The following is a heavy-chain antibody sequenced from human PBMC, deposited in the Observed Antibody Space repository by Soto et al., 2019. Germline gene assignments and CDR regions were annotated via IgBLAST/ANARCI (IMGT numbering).Heavy chain of an antibody. J-gene: IGHJ6*02. Sequence: GGSLRLSCAASGFTVSSNYMSWVRQAPGKGLEWVSVIYSGGSTYYADSVKGRFTISRDNSKNTLYLQMNSLRDEDTAVYYCARGTASIAARRRGIRGMDVWGQGTTVTVSS. V-gene: IGHV3-66*01. D-gene: IGHD6-6*01. CDR3: ARGTASIAARRRGIRGMDV. CDR1: GFTVSSNY. CDR2: IYSGGST.